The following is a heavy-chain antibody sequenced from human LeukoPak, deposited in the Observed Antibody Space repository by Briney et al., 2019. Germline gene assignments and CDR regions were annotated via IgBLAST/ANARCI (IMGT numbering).Heavy chain of an antibody. D-gene: IGHD2-15*01. J-gene: IGHJ4*02. V-gene: IGHV4-4*07. CDR3: ARESYCSGGSCYSSFDY. CDR2: IYTSGST. Sequence: SETLSLTCTVSGGSISSYYWSWIRQPAGKGLEWIGRIYTSGSTNYNPSLKSRVTISVDKSKNQFSLKLSSVTAADTAVYYCARESYCSGGSCYSSFDYWGQGTLVTVSS. CDR1: GGSISSYY.